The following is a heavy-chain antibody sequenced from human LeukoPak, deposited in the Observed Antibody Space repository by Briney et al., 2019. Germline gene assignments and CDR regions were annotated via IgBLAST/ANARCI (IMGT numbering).Heavy chain of an antibody. CDR1: GFIFSSYA. J-gene: IGHJ4*02. Sequence: PGGSLRLSCAASGFIFSSYALTWVRQAPGKGLVWVSRINPDGSTINYADSVKGRFTISRDNAKNTLYLQMNSLRAEDTAVYYCATAGNYRFDYWGQGTLVTVSS. D-gene: IGHD1-7*01. V-gene: IGHV3-74*01. CDR3: ATAGNYRFDY. CDR2: INPDGSTI.